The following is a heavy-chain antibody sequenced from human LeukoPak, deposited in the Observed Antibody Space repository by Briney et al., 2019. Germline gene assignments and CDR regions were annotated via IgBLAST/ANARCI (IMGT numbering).Heavy chain of an antibody. CDR3: ANLLFTNSGSGSPFEN. V-gene: IGHV3-23*01. J-gene: IGHJ4*02. CDR2: ISGRGVST. CDR1: GFTVSSNY. Sequence: GGSLRLSCAASGFTVSSNYMSWVRQAPGKGLEWVSAISGRGVSTYYADSVKGRFTISRDNSRNTLFLQMNSLRAEDTAVYYCANLLFTNSGSGSPFENWGQGTLVTVSS. D-gene: IGHD3-10*01.